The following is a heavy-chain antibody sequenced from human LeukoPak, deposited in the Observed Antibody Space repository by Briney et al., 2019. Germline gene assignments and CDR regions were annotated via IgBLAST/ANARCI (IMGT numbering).Heavy chain of an antibody. D-gene: IGHD2-21*01. J-gene: IGHJ3*02. Sequence: SVKVSCKASGYTFTSYDINWVRQATGQGLEWMGGIIPIFGTANYAQKFQGRVTITTDESTSTAYMELSSLRSEDTAVYYCARTYSMGAFDIWGQGTMVTVSS. CDR2: IIPIFGTA. V-gene: IGHV1-69*05. CDR1: GYTFTSYD. CDR3: ARTYSMGAFDI.